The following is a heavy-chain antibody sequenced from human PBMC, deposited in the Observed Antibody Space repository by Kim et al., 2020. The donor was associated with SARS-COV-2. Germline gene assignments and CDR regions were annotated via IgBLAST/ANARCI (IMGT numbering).Heavy chain of an antibody. Sequence: GGSLRLSCAASGFTFSSYSMNWVRQAPGKGLEWVSYISSSSSTIYYADSVKVRFTIYRDNAKNSLYLQMNSLRDEDTAVYYCARDKATSSSTTGGYWGQGTLVTVSS. J-gene: IGHJ4*02. CDR1: GFTFSSYS. CDR2: ISSSSSTI. CDR3: ARDKATSSSTTGGY. D-gene: IGHD6-13*01. V-gene: IGHV3-48*02.